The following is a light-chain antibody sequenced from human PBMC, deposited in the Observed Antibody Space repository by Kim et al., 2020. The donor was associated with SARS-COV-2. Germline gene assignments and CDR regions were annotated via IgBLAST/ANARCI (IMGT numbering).Light chain of an antibody. J-gene: IGKJ3*01. Sequence: DIVMTQSPDSLAVSLGERATINCKSSQSVSYSSNNKNYLAWYQQKPGQPPKLLIYWASTRESGVPDRFSGSGSGTDFTLTISSLQAEDVAVYYCHQYDSTPFTFGPGTKVDIK. CDR1: QSVSYSSNNKNY. V-gene: IGKV4-1*01. CDR2: WAS. CDR3: HQYDSTPFT.